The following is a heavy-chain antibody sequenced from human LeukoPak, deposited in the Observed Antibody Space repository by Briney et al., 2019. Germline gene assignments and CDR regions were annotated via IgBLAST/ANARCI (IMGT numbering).Heavy chain of an antibody. CDR3: AKDYVATNIEFDY. V-gene: IGHV3-23*01. CDR2: ISGSGGST. Sequence: PGGSLRLSCAASGFTFSDYAMHWVRQAPGKGLEWVSAISGSGGSTYYADSVKGRFTISRDNSKNTLYLQMNSLRAEDTAVYYCAKDYVATNIEFDYWGQGTLVTVSS. D-gene: IGHD5-12*01. J-gene: IGHJ4*02. CDR1: GFTFSDYA.